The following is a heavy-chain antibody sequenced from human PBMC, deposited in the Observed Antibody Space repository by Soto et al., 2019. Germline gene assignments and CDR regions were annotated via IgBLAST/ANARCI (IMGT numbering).Heavy chain of an antibody. Sequence: QVQLVQSGAEVKKPGSSVKVSCKASGGTFSSYTISWVRQAPGQGPEWMGRIIPILGIANYAQKFQGRVTITADKYTSTAYMELSSLRSEDTAVYYCAVMVYAIPDNWFDPWGQGTLVTVSS. CDR2: IIPILGIA. CDR1: GGTFSSYT. V-gene: IGHV1-69*02. CDR3: AVMVYAIPDNWFDP. D-gene: IGHD2-8*01. J-gene: IGHJ5*02.